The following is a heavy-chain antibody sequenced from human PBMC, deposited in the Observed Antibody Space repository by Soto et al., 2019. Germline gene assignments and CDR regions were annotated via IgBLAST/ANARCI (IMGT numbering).Heavy chain of an antibody. CDR1: GFTFSNAW. V-gene: IGHV3-15*07. J-gene: IGHJ6*02. Sequence: LRLSCAASGFTFSNAWMNWFLQAPGKGLEWVGRIKSKTDGGTTDYAAPVKGRFTISRDDSKNTLYLQMNSLKTEDTAVYYCTTARGITIFGVVNPALYYYYYGMDVWGQGTTVTVSS. CDR3: TTARGITIFGVVNPALYYYYYGMDV. D-gene: IGHD3-3*01. CDR2: IKSKTDGGTT.